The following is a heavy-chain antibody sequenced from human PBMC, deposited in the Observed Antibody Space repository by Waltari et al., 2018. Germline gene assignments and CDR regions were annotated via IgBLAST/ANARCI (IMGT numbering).Heavy chain of an antibody. Sequence: QLQLVESGGGVVQPGKSLRLSCGASGFTMSSYFMHWVRQAPGKGLEWVAVVWSDGNEKYYGDSVKGRFTISRDNSKNIVYLQMNSLRAEDTAVYFCAKEQEAFDIWGQGTVVTVS. V-gene: IGHV3-33*06. CDR3: AKEQEAFDI. CDR2: VWSDGNEK. J-gene: IGHJ3*02. CDR1: GFTMSSYF.